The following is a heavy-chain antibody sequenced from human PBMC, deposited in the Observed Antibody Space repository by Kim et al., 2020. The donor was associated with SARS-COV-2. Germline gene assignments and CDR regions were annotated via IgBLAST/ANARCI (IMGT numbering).Heavy chain of an antibody. V-gene: IGHV4-31*03. CDR3: ARPSRVAAGAFDI. Sequence: SETLSLTCTVSGGSISSGGYYWSWIRQHPGKGLEWIGYIYYSGSTYYNPSLKSRVTISVDTSKNQFSLKLSSVTAADTAVYYCARPSRVAAGAFDIWGQGTMVTVSS. J-gene: IGHJ3*02. CDR1: GGSISSGGYY. D-gene: IGHD6-13*01. CDR2: IYYSGST.